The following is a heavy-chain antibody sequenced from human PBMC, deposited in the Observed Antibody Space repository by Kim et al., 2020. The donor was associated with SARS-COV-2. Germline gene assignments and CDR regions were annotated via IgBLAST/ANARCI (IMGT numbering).Heavy chain of an antibody. Sequence: EGSLRLSCAASGFTFSSYGMHWVRQAPGKGLEWVAVISYDGSNKYYADSVKGRFTISRDNSKNTLYLQMNSLRAEDTAVYYCAKDQGVVVPAALSFWGQG. CDR3: AKDQGVVVPAALSF. D-gene: IGHD2-2*01. J-gene: IGHJ1*01. CDR2: ISYDGSNK. V-gene: IGHV3-30*18. CDR1: GFTFSSYG.